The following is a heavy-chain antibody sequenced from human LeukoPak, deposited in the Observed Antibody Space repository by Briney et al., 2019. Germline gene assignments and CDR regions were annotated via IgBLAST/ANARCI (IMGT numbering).Heavy chain of an antibody. D-gene: IGHD3-3*01. CDR1: GFTLSNAW. J-gene: IGHJ6*02. V-gene: IGHV3-15*01. Sequence: PGGSLRLSCVASGFTLSNAWMSWVRQAPGKGLEWVGRIKTIADDGTTDYAAPVTGRFTISRDDSKNMLFLQMNTLKTEDTAVYYCTTPAFLGKSPYDLDVWGQGTTVTVSS. CDR2: IKTIADDGTT. CDR3: TTPAFLGKSPYDLDV.